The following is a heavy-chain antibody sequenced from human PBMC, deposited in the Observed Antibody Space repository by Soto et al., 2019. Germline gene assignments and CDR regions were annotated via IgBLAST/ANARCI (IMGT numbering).Heavy chain of an antibody. Sequence: QVQLQESGPGLVKPSETLSLTCAVSGDSISGSQWWSWVRLPPGKGLEWIGEISHTGTTNYNQSLKRRVTMSVDKPKNQFSLNLTSVTAADTAVYYCARVISSRAEYFDYWGQGTVVTVSP. CDR1: GDSISGSQW. CDR3: ARVISSRAEYFDY. J-gene: IGHJ4*02. CDR2: ISHTGTT. D-gene: IGHD2-2*01. V-gene: IGHV4-4*02.